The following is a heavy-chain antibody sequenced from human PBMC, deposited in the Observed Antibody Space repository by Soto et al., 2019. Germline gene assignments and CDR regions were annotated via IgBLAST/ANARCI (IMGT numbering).Heavy chain of an antibody. CDR2: IYHSGST. J-gene: IGHJ4*02. Sequence: SETLSLTCAVSGGSISSGGYSWSWIRQPPGKGLEWIGYIYHSGSTYYNPSLKSRVTISVDRSKNQFSPKLSSVTAADTAVYYCARGVPVRFDYWGQGTLVTVSS. CDR3: ARGVPVRFDY. V-gene: IGHV4-30-2*01. CDR1: GGSISSGGYS. D-gene: IGHD4-17*01.